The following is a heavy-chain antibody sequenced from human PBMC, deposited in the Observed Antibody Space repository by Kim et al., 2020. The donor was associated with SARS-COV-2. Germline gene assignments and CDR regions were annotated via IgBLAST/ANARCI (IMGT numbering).Heavy chain of an antibody. D-gene: IGHD3-16*02. CDR2: INHSGST. V-gene: IGHV4-34*01. Sequence: SETLSLTCAVYGGSFSGYYWSWIRQPPGKGLEWIGEINHSGSTNYNPSLKSRVTISVDTSKNQFSLKLSSVTAADTAVYYCARGFSTRRYRLYYGMDVWGQGTTVTVSS. CDR3: ARGFSTRRYRLYYGMDV. J-gene: IGHJ6*02. CDR1: GGSFSGYY.